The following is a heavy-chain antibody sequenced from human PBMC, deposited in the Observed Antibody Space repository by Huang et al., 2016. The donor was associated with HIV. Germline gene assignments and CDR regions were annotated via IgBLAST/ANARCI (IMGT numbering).Heavy chain of an antibody. J-gene: IGHJ4*02. V-gene: IGHV4-34*02. CDR2: IKHNGQI. Sequence: QVQLKQWGAGLLKPSETLSLTCAVYGGAFRGSSWTWIRHFPEKGLEWIVDIKHNGQIIYNPSLSARVTISTDTSKNHFSLHLTSVTAADTALYYCARGFNYYASDNLGVYYFDSWGLGTLVTVSP. CDR3: ARGFNYYASDNLGVYYFDS. D-gene: IGHD3-10*01. CDR1: GGAFRGSS.